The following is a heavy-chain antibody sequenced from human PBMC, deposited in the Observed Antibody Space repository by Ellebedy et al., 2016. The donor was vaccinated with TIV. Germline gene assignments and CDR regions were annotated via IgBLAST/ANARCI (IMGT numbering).Heavy chain of an antibody. V-gene: IGHV1-2*02. Sequence: ASVKVSCXASGGTFSSYAISWVRQAPGQGLEWMGWINPNSGGTNYAQKFQGRVTMTRDTSISTAYMELSRLRSDDTAVYYCAREYYYDSSGVDYWGQGTLVTVSS. CDR3: AREYYYDSSGVDY. D-gene: IGHD3-22*01. CDR1: GGTFSSYA. CDR2: INPNSGGT. J-gene: IGHJ4*02.